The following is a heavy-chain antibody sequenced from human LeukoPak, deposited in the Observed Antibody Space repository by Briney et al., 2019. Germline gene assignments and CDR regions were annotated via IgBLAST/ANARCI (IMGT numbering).Heavy chain of an antibody. CDR1: GGSISSSSYY. J-gene: IGHJ3*02. D-gene: IGHD3-3*01. Sequence: SETLSLTCTVSGGSISSSSYYWGWIRQPPGKGLEWIGSIYYSGSTYYNPSLKSRVTISVDTSKNQFSLKLSSVTAADAAVYYCARGSPTYYDFWSGYSGGDAFDIWGQGTMVTVSS. CDR3: ARGSPTYYDFWSGYSGGDAFDI. CDR2: IYYSGST. V-gene: IGHV4-39*07.